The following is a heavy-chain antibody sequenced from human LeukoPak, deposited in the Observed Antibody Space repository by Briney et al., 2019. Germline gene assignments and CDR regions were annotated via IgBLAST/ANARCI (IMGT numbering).Heavy chain of an antibody. V-gene: IGHV4-31*03. CDR3: ARGSFRGSYLWLDNWFDP. CDR2: IYYSGST. J-gene: IGHJ5*02. Sequence: SETLSLTCTVSGGSVSSGSYYWSWIRQPPGKGLEWIGYIYYSGSTYYNPSLKSRVTISVDTSKNQFSLKLSSVTAADTAVYYCARGSFRGSYLWLDNWFDPWGQGTLVTVSS. D-gene: IGHD3-16*02. CDR1: GGSVSSGSYY.